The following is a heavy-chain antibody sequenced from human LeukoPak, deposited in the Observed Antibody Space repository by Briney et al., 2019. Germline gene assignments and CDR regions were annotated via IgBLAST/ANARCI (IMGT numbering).Heavy chain of an antibody. CDR1: GYTFTSYY. V-gene: IGHV1-46*01. CDR3: AKSEMGIFGVGFYYYYMDV. J-gene: IGHJ6*03. Sequence: ASVKVSCKASGYTFTSYYMHWVRQAPGQGLEWMGIINPSGGSTSYAQKFQGRVTMTRDMSTSTVYMELSSLRSEDTAVYYCAKSEMGIFGVGFYYYYMDVWGKGTTVTVSS. D-gene: IGHD3-3*01. CDR2: INPSGGST.